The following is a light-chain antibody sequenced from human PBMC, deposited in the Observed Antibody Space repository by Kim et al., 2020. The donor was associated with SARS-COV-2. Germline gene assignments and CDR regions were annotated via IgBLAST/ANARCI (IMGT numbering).Light chain of an antibody. CDR1: SSSIESCH. CDR2: TND. V-gene: IGLV1-47*01. Sequence: GRRVTISCSGSSSSIESCHVYWYQQFSGTAPKLLIYTNDQRPSGVPGRFSGSKSGTSASLAISGLRSEDEADYHCATWDDRLSSVVFGGGTQLTVL. CDR3: ATWDDRLSSVV. J-gene: IGLJ2*01.